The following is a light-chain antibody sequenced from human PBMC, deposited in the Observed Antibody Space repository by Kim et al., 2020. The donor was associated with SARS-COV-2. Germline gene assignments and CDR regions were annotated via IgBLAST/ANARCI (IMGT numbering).Light chain of an antibody. V-gene: IGKV1-39*01. J-gene: IGKJ1*01. CDR3: QQGYSPPWT. CDR2: GAS. Sequence: IGSYVNWYQQKPGKAPKLLIYGASSLQTGVSSRFRGSGSGKGFTFTITSLQPEDFATYYCQQGYSPPWTFGQGTKVEIK. CDR1: IGSY.